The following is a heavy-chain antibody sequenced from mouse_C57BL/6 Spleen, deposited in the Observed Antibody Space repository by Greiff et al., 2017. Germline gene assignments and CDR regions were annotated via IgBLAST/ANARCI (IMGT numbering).Heavy chain of an antibody. J-gene: IGHJ2*01. CDR1: GYTFTDYE. D-gene: IGHD2-3*01. CDR3: TDGYFYYFDD. V-gene: IGHV1-15*01. CDR2: IDPETGGT. Sequence: QVQLQQSGAELVRPGASVTLSCKASGYTFTDYEMHWVQQTPVHGLEWIGAIDPETGGTAYNQKFKGKAILTADKSSSTAYMELRSLTSEDSAVYDCTDGYFYYFDDWGQGTTLTVSS.